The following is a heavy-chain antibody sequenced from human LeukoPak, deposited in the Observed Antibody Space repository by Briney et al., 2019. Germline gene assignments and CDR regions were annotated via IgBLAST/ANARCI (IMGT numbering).Heavy chain of an antibody. CDR2: IYYNGGT. J-gene: IGHJ6*03. CDR1: GGSITSHY. V-gene: IGHV4-59*11. CDR3: ARGRAGRGYSYVIYYYYYMDV. Sequence: SETLSLTCTVSGGSITSHYWTWIRQPPGKGLEWIGYIYYNGGTNYNPSLKSRVTTSIDTSKNQFSLKLSSVTAADTAVYYCARGRAGRGYSYVIYYYYYMDVWGKGTTVTVSS. D-gene: IGHD5-18*01.